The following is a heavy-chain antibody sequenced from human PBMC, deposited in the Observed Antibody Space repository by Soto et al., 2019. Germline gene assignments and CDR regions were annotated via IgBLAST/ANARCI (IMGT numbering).Heavy chain of an antibody. Sequence: SVKVSCKASGGTFSSYAISWVRQAPGQGLEWMGGIIPIFGTANYAQKFQGRVTITADESTSTAYMELSSLRSEDTAVYYCAQYSSFPGWFDPWGQGTLVTVS. CDR1: GGTFSSYA. CDR2: IIPIFGTA. D-gene: IGHD6-6*01. J-gene: IGHJ5*02. CDR3: AQYSSFPGWFDP. V-gene: IGHV1-69*13.